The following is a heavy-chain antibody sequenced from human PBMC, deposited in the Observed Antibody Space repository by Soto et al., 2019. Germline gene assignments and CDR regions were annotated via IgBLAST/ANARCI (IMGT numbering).Heavy chain of an antibody. CDR2: ISAYNGDT. Sequence: QVQLVQSGAEMKKPGASLKVSCKASGYTFTNYGISWVRQAPGQGLEWMGWISAYNGDTNYAQKLQGRVTMTTDTSTSTAYMELRSLRSDDTAMYYCARYREGGTTRRAFDIWGQGTMVTVSS. D-gene: IGHD1-26*01. CDR3: ARYREGGTTRRAFDI. V-gene: IGHV1-18*01. CDR1: GYTFTNYG. J-gene: IGHJ3*02.